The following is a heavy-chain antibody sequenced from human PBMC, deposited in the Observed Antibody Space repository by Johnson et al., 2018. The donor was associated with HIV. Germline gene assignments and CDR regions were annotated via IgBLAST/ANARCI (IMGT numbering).Heavy chain of an antibody. CDR2: MYSGGTT. Sequence: VQLVESGGGLVQPGGSLRLSCAASGFTFSSNYMSWVRQAPGKGLEWVSVMYSGGTTYYADSVEGRFTISRDNSKNTLYLQMNRLRAEETAVYFCARDRRYYDSSGYFRADFDLLGQGTMVIVS. CDR3: ARDRRYYDSSGYFRADFDL. D-gene: IGHD3-22*01. J-gene: IGHJ3*01. V-gene: IGHV3-66*01. CDR1: GFTFSSNY.